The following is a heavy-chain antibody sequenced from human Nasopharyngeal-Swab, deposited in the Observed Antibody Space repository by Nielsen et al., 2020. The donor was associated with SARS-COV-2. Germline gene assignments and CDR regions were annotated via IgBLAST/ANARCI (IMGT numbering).Heavy chain of an antibody. J-gene: IGHJ4*02. CDR2: INPSGGST. D-gene: IGHD1-26*01. CDR1: GYTFTGYY. CDR3: ARDLWAVGATSN. Sequence: ASVKVSCKASGYTFTGYYMHWVRQAPGQGLEWMGRINPSGGSTSYAQKFQGRVTMTRDTSTSTVYMELSSLRSEDTAVYYCARDLWAVGATSNWGQGTLVTVSS. V-gene: IGHV1-46*01.